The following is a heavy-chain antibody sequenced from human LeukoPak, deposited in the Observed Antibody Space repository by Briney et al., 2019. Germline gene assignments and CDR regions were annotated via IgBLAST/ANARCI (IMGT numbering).Heavy chain of an antibody. D-gene: IGHD2-2*01. CDR1: GYTFTSYA. V-gene: IGHV1-3*01. CDR3: ARDIVVVPAAMFYDY. CDR2: INAGNGNT. Sequence: ASVKVSCKASGYTFTSYAMHWVRQAPGQRLEGMGWINAGNGNTKYSQKFQGRVTITRDTSASTAYMELSSLRSEDTAVYYCARDIVVVPAAMFYDYWGQGTLVTVSS. J-gene: IGHJ4*02.